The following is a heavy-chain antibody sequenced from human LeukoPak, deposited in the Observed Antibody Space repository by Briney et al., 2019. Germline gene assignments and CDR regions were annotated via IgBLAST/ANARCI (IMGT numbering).Heavy chain of an antibody. J-gene: IGHJ5*02. V-gene: IGHV3-30*02. D-gene: IGHD6-19*01. CDR3: AKDRSRSRIAVAGSLNWFDP. Sequence: GGSLRLSCAASGFTFSSYGMHWVRQAPGKGLEWVAFIRYDGSNKYYADSVKGRFTISRDNSKNTLYLQMNSLRAEDTAVYYCAKDRSRSRIAVAGSLNWFDPWGQGTLVTVSS. CDR2: IRYDGSNK. CDR1: GFTFSSYG.